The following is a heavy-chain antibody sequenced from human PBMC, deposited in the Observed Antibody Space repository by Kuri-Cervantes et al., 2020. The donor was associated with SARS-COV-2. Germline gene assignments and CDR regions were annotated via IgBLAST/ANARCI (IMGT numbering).Heavy chain of an antibody. Sequence: GGSLRLSCAASGFTFSSYWMHWVRQAPGKGLVWVSRINSDGSNTSYADSVKGRFTISRDNAKNSLYLQMNSLRAEDTAVYYCARVKEHPYGSGSLYYYYMDVWGKGTTVTVSS. D-gene: IGHD3-10*01. CDR1: GFTFSSYW. J-gene: IGHJ6*03. CDR2: INSDGSNT. CDR3: ARVKEHPYGSGSLYYYYMDV. V-gene: IGHV3-74*01.